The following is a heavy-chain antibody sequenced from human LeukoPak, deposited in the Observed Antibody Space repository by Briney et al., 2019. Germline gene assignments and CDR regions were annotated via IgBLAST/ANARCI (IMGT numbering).Heavy chain of an antibody. CDR3: ARDAPDGIDY. CDR2: IYYSGST. J-gene: IGHJ4*02. CDR1: GGSINSYY. V-gene: IGHV4-59*01. Sequence: SETLSLTCTVSGGSINSYYWSWIRQPPGKGLEWIGYIYYSGSTNYNPSLKSRVTISVDTSKNQFSLKLSSVTAADTAVYYCARDAPDGIDYWGQGTLVTVSS. D-gene: IGHD1-14*01.